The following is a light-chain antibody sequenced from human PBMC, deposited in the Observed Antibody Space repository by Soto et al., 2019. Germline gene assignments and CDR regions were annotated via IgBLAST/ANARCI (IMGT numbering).Light chain of an antibody. Sequence: EIVLTQSPGTLSLSPGERATLSCRASQSVGRNYLAWYQQKPGKDPRLLIHGASSRATGIPDRFSGSGSGTDFTLTISRLEPEDFAVYYCQQYARSPLTFGRGTKVEIK. J-gene: IGKJ4*01. CDR1: QSVGRNY. V-gene: IGKV3-20*01. CDR2: GAS. CDR3: QQYARSPLT.